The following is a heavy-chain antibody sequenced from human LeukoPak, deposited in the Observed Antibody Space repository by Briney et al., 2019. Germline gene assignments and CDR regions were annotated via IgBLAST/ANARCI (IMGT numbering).Heavy chain of an antibody. Sequence: GGSLRLSCAASGFTVSSNYMSWVRQAPGKGLEWVSVIYSGGSTYYADSVKGRFTISRDNSKNTLYLQMNSLRAEDTAVYYCARGVYPDYFQHWGQGTLVTVSS. CDR1: GFTVSSNY. D-gene: IGHD1-14*01. J-gene: IGHJ1*01. CDR2: IYSGGST. V-gene: IGHV3-66*01. CDR3: ARGVYPDYFQH.